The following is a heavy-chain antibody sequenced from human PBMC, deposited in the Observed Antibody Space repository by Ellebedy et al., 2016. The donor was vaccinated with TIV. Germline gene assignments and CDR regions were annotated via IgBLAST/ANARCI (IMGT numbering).Heavy chain of an antibody. CDR3: ARADYYASGGFDY. Sequence: GSLRLSCTVSGGSIGTYYWSWIRQPPGKKLEWIGNIYYSGNTNYNPSLKSRVTMSVDTSKNQFSLKLSSVNAADTAVYYCARADYYASGGFDYWGQGTLVTVSS. CDR1: GGSIGTYY. J-gene: IGHJ4*02. CDR2: IYYSGNT. V-gene: IGHV4-59*01. D-gene: IGHD3-10*01.